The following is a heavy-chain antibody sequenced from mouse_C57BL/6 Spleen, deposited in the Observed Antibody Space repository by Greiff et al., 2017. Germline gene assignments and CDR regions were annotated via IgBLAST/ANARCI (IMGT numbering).Heavy chain of an antibody. CDR1: GYTFTDYE. CDR3: TRGAYYSNYGDY. D-gene: IGHD2-5*01. Sequence: VQLQQSGAELVRPGASVTLSCKASGYTFTDYEMHWVKQTPVHGLEWIGAIDPETGGTAYNQKFKGKAILTADKSSSTAYMELRSLTSEDSAVYYCTRGAYYSNYGDYWGQGTTLTVSS. CDR2: IDPETGGT. J-gene: IGHJ2*01. V-gene: IGHV1-15*01.